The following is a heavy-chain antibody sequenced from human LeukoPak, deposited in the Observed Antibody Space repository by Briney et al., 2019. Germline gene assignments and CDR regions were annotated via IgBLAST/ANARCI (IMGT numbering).Heavy chain of an antibody. CDR1: GYTFTGYY. CDR2: INPNSGGT. Sequence: ASVKVSCKASGYTFTGYYMHWVRQAPGQGLEWMGWINPNSGGTNYAQKFQGRVTMTRDTSISTAYMELSRLRSDDTAVYYCAKDLGGAVAGRVRYYFDYWGQGTLVTVSS. J-gene: IGHJ4*02. V-gene: IGHV1-2*02. CDR3: AKDLGGAVAGRVRYYFDY. D-gene: IGHD6-19*01.